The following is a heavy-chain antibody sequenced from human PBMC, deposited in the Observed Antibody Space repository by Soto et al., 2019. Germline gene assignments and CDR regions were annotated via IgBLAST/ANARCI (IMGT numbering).Heavy chain of an antibody. CDR1: GFTVSSYG. Sequence: PGGSRRRSWAASGFTVSSYGMHGVRQAPGKGLEWVAVISYDGSNKYYADSVKGRFTISRDNSKNTLYLQMNSLRAEDTAVYYCAKAADRGWDAFDIWGQGTMVTVSS. V-gene: IGHV3-30*18. CDR2: ISYDGSNK. J-gene: IGHJ3*02. D-gene: IGHD6-19*01. CDR3: AKAADRGWDAFDI.